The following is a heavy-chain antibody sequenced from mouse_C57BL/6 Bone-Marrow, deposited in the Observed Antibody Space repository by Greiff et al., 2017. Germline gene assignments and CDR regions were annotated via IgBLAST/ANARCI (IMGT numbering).Heavy chain of an antibody. CDR1: GYTFTSYW. CDR2: IHPNSGST. Sequence: QVQLKQPGAELVKPGASVTLSCKASGYTFTSYWMHWVQQRPGQGLEWIGMIHPNSGSTNYTEKFKSKATLTVDKSSSTAYMQLSSLTSEDSAVYYCARGSFAYWGQGTLVTVSA. J-gene: IGHJ3*01. CDR3: ARGSFAY. V-gene: IGHV1-64*01.